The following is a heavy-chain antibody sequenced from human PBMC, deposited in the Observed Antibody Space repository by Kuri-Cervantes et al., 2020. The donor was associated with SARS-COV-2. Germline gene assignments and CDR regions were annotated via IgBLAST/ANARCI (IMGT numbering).Heavy chain of an antibody. V-gene: IGHV3-11*01. CDR1: GFTFSDYY. J-gene: IGHJ5*02. Sequence: GESLKISCAASGFTFSDYYMSWIRQAPGKGLEWVSYISSSGSTIYYADSVKGRFTISRDNAKNSLYLQMNSLRAEDTAVYYCARRSGYYTVDPWGQGTLVTVSS. CDR2: ISSSGSTI. CDR3: ARRSGYYTVDP. D-gene: IGHD3-3*01.